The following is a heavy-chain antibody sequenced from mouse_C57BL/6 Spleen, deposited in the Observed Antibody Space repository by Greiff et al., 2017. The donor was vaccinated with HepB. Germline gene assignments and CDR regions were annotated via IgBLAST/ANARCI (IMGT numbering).Heavy chain of an antibody. CDR3: ARLKGLRGYYYAMDY. D-gene: IGHD2-4*01. CDR2: IRNKANGYTT. CDR1: GFTFTDYY. V-gene: IGHV7-3*01. J-gene: IGHJ4*01. Sequence: EVKLMESGGGLVQPGGSLSLSCAASGFTFTDYYMSWVRQPPGKALEWLGFIRNKANGYTTEYSASVKGRFTISRDNSQSILYLQMNALRAEDSATYYCARLKGLRGYYYAMDYGGQGTSVTVSS.